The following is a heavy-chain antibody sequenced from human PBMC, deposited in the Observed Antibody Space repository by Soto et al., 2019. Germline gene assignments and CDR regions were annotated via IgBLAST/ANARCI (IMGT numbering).Heavy chain of an antibody. J-gene: IGHJ6*02. CDR1: GGSISSGGYY. Sequence: QVQLQESGPGLVKPSQTLSLTCTVSGGSISSGGYYWSWIRQHPGKGLEWIGYIYYSGSTYYNPSLQSRVTISVDTSKNQFSLKLSSVTAADTAVYYCAGTGGSGSYYSYYYYGMDVWGQGTTVTVSS. V-gene: IGHV4-31*03. CDR3: AGTGGSGSYYSYYYYGMDV. CDR2: IYYSGST. D-gene: IGHD3-10*01.